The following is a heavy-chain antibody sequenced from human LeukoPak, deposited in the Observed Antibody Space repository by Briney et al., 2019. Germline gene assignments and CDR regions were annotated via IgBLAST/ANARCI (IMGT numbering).Heavy chain of an antibody. CDR1: GFTFSSYS. V-gene: IGHV3-21*01. Sequence: PGGSLRLSCAASGFTFSSYSMNWVRRAPGKGLEWVSSISSSSSYIYYADSVKGRFTISRDNAKNSLYLQMNSLRAEDTAVYYCARGCYYDSSGYSLDQHWGQGTLVTVSS. D-gene: IGHD3-22*01. CDR3: ARGCYYDSSGYSLDQH. CDR2: ISSSSSYI. J-gene: IGHJ1*01.